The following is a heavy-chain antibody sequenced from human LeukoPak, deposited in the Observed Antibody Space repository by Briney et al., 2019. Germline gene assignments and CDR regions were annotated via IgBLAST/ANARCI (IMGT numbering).Heavy chain of an antibody. CDR1: GFTFSSYS. J-gene: IGHJ4*02. Sequence: GGSLRLSCAASGFTFSSYSMNWVRQAPGKGLEWVSYISSRSSTIYYADSVKGRFTISRDNAKNSLYLQMNSLRAEDTAVYYCARDSNYYDSSGYPIDYWGQGTLVTVSS. CDR3: ARDSNYYDSSGYPIDY. V-gene: IGHV3-48*01. D-gene: IGHD3-22*01. CDR2: ISSRSSTI.